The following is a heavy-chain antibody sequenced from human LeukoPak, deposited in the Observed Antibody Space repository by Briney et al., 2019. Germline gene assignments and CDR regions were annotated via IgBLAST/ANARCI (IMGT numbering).Heavy chain of an antibody. Sequence: SETLSLTCAVYGGSFSGYYWSWIRQTPGKGLEWIGEINHSGSTKYNPSLASRVTISLDTSKNQFSLKLNSVTAADTAVYYCARGPTVEYDILTGYYRFGYWGQGTLVTVSS. J-gene: IGHJ4*02. CDR3: ARGPTVEYDILTGYYRFGY. V-gene: IGHV4-34*01. CDR2: INHSGST. D-gene: IGHD3-9*01. CDR1: GGSFSGYY.